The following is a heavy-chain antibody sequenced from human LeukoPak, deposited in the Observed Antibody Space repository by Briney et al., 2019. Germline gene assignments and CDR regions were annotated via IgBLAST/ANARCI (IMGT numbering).Heavy chain of an antibody. CDR3: VRESFSRGDFN. D-gene: IGHD3-16*01. CDR2: IKYDGDEK. CDR1: GFTFSTYW. V-gene: IGHV3-7*01. Sequence: GGSLRLSCAASGFTFSTYWMTWVRQAPVKVLEWVATIKYDGDEKFYVDSVTGRFTISRDNAKNSLYLQMNSLTAEDTAVYYCVRESFSRGDFNWGQGTLVSVSS. J-gene: IGHJ4*02.